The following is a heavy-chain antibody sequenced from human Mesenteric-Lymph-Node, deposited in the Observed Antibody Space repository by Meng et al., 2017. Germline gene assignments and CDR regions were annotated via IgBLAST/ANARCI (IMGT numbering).Heavy chain of an antibody. CDR1: GLTFSIYG. D-gene: IGHD7-27*01. CDR2: IRDSGDTT. Sequence: GGSLRLSCAASGLTFSIYGLTWVRQAPGKGLEWVATIRDSGDTTVYADSLRGRFTISRDRSTNTLYLQMNNLRAEDTAEYYCAKSGRNWSFDLWGRGTLVTVSS. CDR3: AKSGRNWSFDL. V-gene: IGHV3-23*01. J-gene: IGHJ2*01.